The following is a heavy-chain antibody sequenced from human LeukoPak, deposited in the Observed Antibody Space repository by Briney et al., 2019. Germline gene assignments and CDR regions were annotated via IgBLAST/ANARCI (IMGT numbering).Heavy chain of an antibody. V-gene: IGHV4-31*03. CDR3: ASTIGYYGSGSYGY. CDR1: GGSSSGGYY. CDR2: IYYSGST. Sequence: PSETLSLTCTVSGGSSSGGYYWSWIRQHPGKGLEWIGYIYYSGSTYYNPSLKSRVTISVDTSKNQFSLKLSSVTAADTAVYYCASTIGYYGSGSYGYWGQGTLVTVSS. D-gene: IGHD3-10*01. J-gene: IGHJ4*02.